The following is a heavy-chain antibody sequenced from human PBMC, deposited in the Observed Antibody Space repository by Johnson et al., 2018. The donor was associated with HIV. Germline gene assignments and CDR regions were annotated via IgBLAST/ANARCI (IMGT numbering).Heavy chain of an antibody. CDR3: ARGPGGFGAFDI. CDR1: GFTFSSYG. CDR2: IRYDGSNK. V-gene: IGHV3-30*02. J-gene: IGHJ3*02. Sequence: QMLLVESGGGVVQPGGSLRLSCAASGFTFSSYGMHWVRQAPGKGLEWVAFIRYDGSNKYYADSVKGRFTISRDNSKNTLYLQMNSLRAEDTAVYYCARGPGGFGAFDIWGQGTMVTVSS. D-gene: IGHD2-8*02.